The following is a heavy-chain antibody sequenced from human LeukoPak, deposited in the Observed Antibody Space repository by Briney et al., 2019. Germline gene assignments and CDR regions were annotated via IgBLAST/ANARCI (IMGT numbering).Heavy chain of an antibody. J-gene: IGHJ4*02. Sequence: GGSLRLSCAASGFTFSSYSMNWVRQAPGKGLEWVSSISSSSSYIYYADSVKGRFTISRDNAKNSLYLQMNSLRAEDTAVYYCAREWRDDFWSGDVFDYWGQGTLVTVSS. V-gene: IGHV3-21*01. CDR3: AREWRDDFWSGDVFDY. D-gene: IGHD3-3*01. CDR2: ISSSSSYI. CDR1: GFTFSSYS.